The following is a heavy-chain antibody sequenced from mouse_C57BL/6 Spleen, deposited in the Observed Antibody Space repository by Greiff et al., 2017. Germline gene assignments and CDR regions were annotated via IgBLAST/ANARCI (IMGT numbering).Heavy chain of an antibody. CDR2: IYPGSGNT. CDR3: ARCYDWAWFAY. Sequence: VQLQQSGPELVKPGASVKISCKASGYSFTSYYIHWVKQRPGQGLEWIGWIYPGSGNTKYNEKFKGKATLTADTSSSTAYMQLSSLTSEDSAVYYCARCYDWAWFAYWGQGTLVTVSA. J-gene: IGHJ3*01. V-gene: IGHV1-66*01. CDR1: GYSFTSYY. D-gene: IGHD2-3*01.